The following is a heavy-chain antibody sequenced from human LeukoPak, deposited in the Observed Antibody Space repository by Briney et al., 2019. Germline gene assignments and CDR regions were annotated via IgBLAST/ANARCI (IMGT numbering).Heavy chain of an antibody. V-gene: IGHV4-4*07. CDR2: IYKSGTT. J-gene: IGHJ5*02. D-gene: IGHD3-10*01. CDR3: ARTNGLLWFGELLVGPSWFDP. Sequence: SETLSLTCTVSGESINPYYWNWIRQSAGKGLEWIGHIYKSGTTNFNPSLTSRVTMSLDTSRNQFSLKLSSVTAADTAVYYCARTNGLLWFGELLVGPSWFDPWGQGTLVTVSS. CDR1: GESINPYY.